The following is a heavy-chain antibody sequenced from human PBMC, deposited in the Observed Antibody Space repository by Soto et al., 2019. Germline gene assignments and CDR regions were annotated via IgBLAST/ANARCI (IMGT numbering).Heavy chain of an antibody. J-gene: IGHJ6*03. V-gene: IGHV4-34*01. D-gene: IGHD1-20*01. CDR1: GGSFSGYY. CDR2: INHSGST. Sequence: SSETLSLTCAVYGGSFSGYYWSWIRQPPGKGLEWIGEINHSGSTNYNPSLKSRVTISVDTSKNQFSLKLSSVTAADTAVYYCAREFGGITGTESHYYMDVWGKGTTVTVSS. CDR3: AREFGGITGTESHYYMDV.